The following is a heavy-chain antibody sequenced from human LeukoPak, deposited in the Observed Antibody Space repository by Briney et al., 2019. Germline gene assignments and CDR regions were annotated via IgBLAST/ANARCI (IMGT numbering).Heavy chain of an antibody. J-gene: IGHJ4*02. V-gene: IGHV4-59*11. CDR3: ARVGGYSRTDFDY. D-gene: IGHD3-16*01. CDR2: IYYSGST. Sequence: PSETLSLTCTVSGGSISSHYWSWIRQPPGKGLEWIGYIYYSGSTNYNPSLKSRVTISVDTSKNQFSLKLSSVTAADTAVYYCARVGGYSRTDFDYWGQGTLVTVSS. CDR1: GGSISSHY.